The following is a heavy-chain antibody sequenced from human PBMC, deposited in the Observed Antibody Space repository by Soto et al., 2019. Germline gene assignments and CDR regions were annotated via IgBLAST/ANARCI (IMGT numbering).Heavy chain of an antibody. D-gene: IGHD5-12*01. V-gene: IGHV3-9*01. Sequence: AGGSLRLSCVASGFNFGGYDMHWVRQVPGKGLEWVSDITCNGEMTDYADSVKGRFTISRDNVKNSLYLEMNSLTVEDTAFYYCFKDIRYRGVVSYGFEVWGQGTTVTVSS. CDR1: GFNFGGYD. J-gene: IGHJ6*02. CDR2: ITCNGEMT. CDR3: FKDIRYRGVVSYGFEV.